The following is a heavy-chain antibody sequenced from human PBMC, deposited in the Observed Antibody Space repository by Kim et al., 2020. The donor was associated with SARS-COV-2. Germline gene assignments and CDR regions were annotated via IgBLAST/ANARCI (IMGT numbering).Heavy chain of an antibody. J-gene: IGHJ4*02. CDR3: AKDQDTERYYDSSGNYYFDY. V-gene: IGHV3-23*01. CDR2: ISGSGGST. CDR1: GFTFSSYA. D-gene: IGHD3-22*01. Sequence: GGSLRLSCAASGFTFSSYAMSWVRQAPGKGLEWVSAISGSGGSTYYADSVKGRFTISRDNSKNTLYLQMNSLRAEDTAVYYCAKDQDTERYYDSSGNYYFDYWGQGALVTVSS.